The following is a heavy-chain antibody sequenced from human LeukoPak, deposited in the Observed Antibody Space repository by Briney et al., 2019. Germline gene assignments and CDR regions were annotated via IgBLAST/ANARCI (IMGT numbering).Heavy chain of an antibody. D-gene: IGHD5-12*01. CDR3: ARVLKGGYDWSCAFDI. Sequence: SETPSLTCTVSGGSISSYYWSWIRQPPGKGLEWIGYIYYSGSTNYNPSLRSRVTISVDTSKNQFSLKLSSVTAADTAVYYCARVLKGGYDWSCAFDIWGQGTMVTVSS. CDR2: IYYSGST. V-gene: IGHV4-59*01. J-gene: IGHJ3*02. CDR1: GGSISSYY.